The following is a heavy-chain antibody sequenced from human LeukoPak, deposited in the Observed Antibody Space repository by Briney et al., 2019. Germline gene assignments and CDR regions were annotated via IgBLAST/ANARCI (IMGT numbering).Heavy chain of an antibody. Sequence: SETLSLTCTVPGGSMSSYYWRWIRQPPGKGLEWIGYIYNSGSTNYNPSLKSRVTISVDTSKNQFSLKLSSVTAAATAVYYCARGGAAPGAFDVWGQGTVVTASS. J-gene: IGHJ3*01. V-gene: IGHV4-59*01. CDR3: ARGGAAPGAFDV. CDR1: GGSMSSYY. CDR2: IYNSGST. D-gene: IGHD2-15*01.